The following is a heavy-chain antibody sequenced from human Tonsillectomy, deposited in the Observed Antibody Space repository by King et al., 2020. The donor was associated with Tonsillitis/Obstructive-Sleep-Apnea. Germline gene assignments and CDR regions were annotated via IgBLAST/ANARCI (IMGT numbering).Heavy chain of an antibody. D-gene: IGHD2-2*01. Sequence: VQLVESGGGVVQPGRSLRLSCAASGLTFSSYGMHWVRQAPGKGLEWVAVIWYDGSNKYYADSVKGRFTISRDNSKNTLYLQMNSLRAEDTAVYYCARDRVDCSSTSCYAALWFVPWGQGTLVTVSS. CDR1: GLTFSSYG. V-gene: IGHV3-33*01. J-gene: IGHJ5*02. CDR2: IWYDGSNK. CDR3: ARDRVDCSSTSCYAALWFVP.